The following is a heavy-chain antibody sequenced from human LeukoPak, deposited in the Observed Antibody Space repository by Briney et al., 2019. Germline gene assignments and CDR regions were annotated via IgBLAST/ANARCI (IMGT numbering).Heavy chain of an antibody. J-gene: IGHJ4*02. CDR2: IYHSETT. D-gene: IGHD5-18*01. CDR3: ARGGIDTAVDY. CDR1: GYSISSGSY. V-gene: IGHV4-38-2*02. Sequence: SETLSLTCTVSGYSISSGSYWGWIRQPPGKGLEWIGNIYHSETTYYNLSLKSRATILVDTSKNQFSLKLSSVTAADTAVYYCARGGIDTAVDYWGQGTLVTVSS.